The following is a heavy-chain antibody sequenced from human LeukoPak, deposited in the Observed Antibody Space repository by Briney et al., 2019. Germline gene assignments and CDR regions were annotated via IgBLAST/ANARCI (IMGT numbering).Heavy chain of an antibody. D-gene: IGHD2-15*01. CDR1: GGSTSSAGYY. Sequence: SQTLSLTCTVSGGSTSSAGYYWSWIRQHPGKGLEWIGYIYYSGSTYYNPSLKSRVTISIDTSKNQFSLKLSSVTAADTAVYYCARGPYCSGGSCSLLSTIDYWGQGTLVTVSS. CDR3: ARGPYCSGGSCSLLSTIDY. CDR2: IYYSGST. V-gene: IGHV4-31*03. J-gene: IGHJ4*02.